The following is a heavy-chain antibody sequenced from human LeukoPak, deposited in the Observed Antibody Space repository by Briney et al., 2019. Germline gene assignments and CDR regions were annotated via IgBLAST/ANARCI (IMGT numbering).Heavy chain of an antibody. Sequence: GESLKISCKGSGYSFTSYWIGWVRQMPGKGLEWMGIIYPGDSDTRYSPSFQGQVTISADKSISTAYLQWSSLKASDTAMYYCASALDIVATVDAFDIWGQGTVVTVSS. J-gene: IGHJ3*02. CDR1: GYSFTSYW. D-gene: IGHD5-12*01. CDR3: ASALDIVATVDAFDI. V-gene: IGHV5-51*01. CDR2: IYPGDSDT.